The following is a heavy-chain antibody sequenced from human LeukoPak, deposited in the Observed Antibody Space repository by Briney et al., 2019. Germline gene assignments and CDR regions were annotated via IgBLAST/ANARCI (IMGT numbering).Heavy chain of an antibody. Sequence: GESLKISCKGSGYSFTSYWIGWVRQMPGKGLEWMGIIYPGDSDTRYSPSFQGQVTISADKSISTAYLQWSSLKASDTAMYYCASVSGSYYYYYGMDVWGQGTTVTVSS. V-gene: IGHV5-51*01. CDR1: GYSFTSYW. CDR3: ASVSGSYYYYYGMDV. CDR2: IYPGDSDT. J-gene: IGHJ6*02. D-gene: IGHD1-26*01.